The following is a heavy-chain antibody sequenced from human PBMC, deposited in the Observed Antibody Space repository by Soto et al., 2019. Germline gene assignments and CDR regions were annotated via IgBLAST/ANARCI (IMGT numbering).Heavy chain of an antibody. J-gene: IGHJ6*02. Sequence: VGSLRLSCSASGFTFSSYSMNWVRQAPGKGLEWVSYISSSSSTIYYADSVKGRFTISRDNAKNSLYLQMNSLRDEDTAVYYCARDLGNTYYSYGGMDVWGQGTTVTVSS. V-gene: IGHV3-48*02. CDR1: GFTFSSYS. D-gene: IGHD3-10*01. CDR2: ISSSSSTI. CDR3: ARDLGNTYYSYGGMDV.